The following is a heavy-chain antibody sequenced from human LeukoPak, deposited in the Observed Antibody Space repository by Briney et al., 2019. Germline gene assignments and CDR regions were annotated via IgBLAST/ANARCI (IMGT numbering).Heavy chain of an antibody. CDR1: GGSISSGGYY. V-gene: IGHV4-31*03. J-gene: IGHJ5*02. D-gene: IGHD1-1*01. CDR2: IYYSGST. Sequence: KSSETLSLTCTVSGGSISSGGYYWSWIRQHPGKGLEWIGYIYYSGSTYYNPSLKSRVTISVDTSKNQFSLKLSSVTAADTAVYYCARVTMGWFDPWGQGTLVTVPS. CDR3: ARVTMGWFDP.